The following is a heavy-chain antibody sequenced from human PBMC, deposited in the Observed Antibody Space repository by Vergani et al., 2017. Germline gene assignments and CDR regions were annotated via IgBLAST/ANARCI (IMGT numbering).Heavy chain of an antibody. CDR2: IYPGDSDT. CDR1: GYSFTSYW. D-gene: IGHD2-15*01. CDR3: ARQGPYCSGGSCYCDY. J-gene: IGHJ4*02. V-gene: IGHV5-51*01. Sequence: EVQLVQSGAEVKKPGESLQISCKGSGYSFTSYWIGWVRQMPGKGLEWMGIIYPGDSDTRYSPSFQGQVTISADKSISTAYLQWSSLKASDTAMYYCARQGPYCSGGSCYCDYWGQGTLVTVSS.